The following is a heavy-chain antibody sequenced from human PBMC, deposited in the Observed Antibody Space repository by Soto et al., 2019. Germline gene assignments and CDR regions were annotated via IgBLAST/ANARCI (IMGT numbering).Heavy chain of an antibody. CDR1: GFTFSSYG. CDR3: ARDQGLNAFDI. V-gene: IGHV3-33*01. CDR2: IWYDGSNK. J-gene: IGHJ3*02. Sequence: GGSLRLSCAASGFTFSSYGMHWVRQAPGKGLEWVAVIWYDGSNKYYADSVKGLFTISRDNSKNTLYLQMNSLRAEDTAVYYCARDQGLNAFDIWGQGTMVTVSS.